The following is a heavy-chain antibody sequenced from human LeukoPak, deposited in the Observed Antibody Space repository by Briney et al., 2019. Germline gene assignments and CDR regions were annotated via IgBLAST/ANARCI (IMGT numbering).Heavy chain of an antibody. V-gene: IGHV1-3*01. Sequence: EGSLRLSCAASGFTFTSYAMHWVRQAPGQRLEWMGWINAGNGNTKYSQKFQGRVTITRDTSASTAYMELSSLRSEDTAVYYCARTYGSGSYYKMGDDYWGQGTLVTVSS. CDR1: GFTFTSYA. CDR3: ARTYGSGSYYKMGDDY. J-gene: IGHJ4*02. CDR2: INAGNGNT. D-gene: IGHD3-10*01.